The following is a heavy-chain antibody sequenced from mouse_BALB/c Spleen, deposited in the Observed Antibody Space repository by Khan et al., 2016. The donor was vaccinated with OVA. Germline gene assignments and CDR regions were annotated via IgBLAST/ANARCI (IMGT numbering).Heavy chain of an antibody. D-gene: IGHD4-1*01. J-gene: IGHJ3*01. CDR3: VRDYWDVFAY. CDR1: GFNIKDTY. CDR2: IDPANGNT. V-gene: IGHV14-3*02. Sequence: VQLKQSGAELVKPGASVKLSCTASGFNIKDTYMHWVKQRPEQGLEWIGRIDPANGNTKCDPKFQGKATITADTSSNTAYLQLSSLTSEDTAVEYGVRDYWDVFAYWGQGTLVTVSA.